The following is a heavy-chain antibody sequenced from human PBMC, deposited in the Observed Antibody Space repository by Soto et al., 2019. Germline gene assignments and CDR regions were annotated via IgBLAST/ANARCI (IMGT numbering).Heavy chain of an antibody. J-gene: IGHJ6*02. D-gene: IGHD4-4*01. V-gene: IGHV1-18*01. CDR2: ISAYNGNT. CDR3: ARSSNYAYYYYGMDV. Sequence: ASVKVSCKASGYTFTSYGISWVRQAPGQGLEWMGWISAYNGNTNYAQKLQGRVTMTTDTSTSTAYMELSRLRSDDTAVYYCARSSNYAYYYYGMDVWGQGTTVTVPS. CDR1: GYTFTSYG.